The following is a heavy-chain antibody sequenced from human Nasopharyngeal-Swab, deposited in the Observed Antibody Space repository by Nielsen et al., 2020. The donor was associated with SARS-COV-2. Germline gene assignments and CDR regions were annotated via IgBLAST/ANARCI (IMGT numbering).Heavy chain of an antibody. J-gene: IGHJ4*02. CDR3: ARASKTGAAAGLHPFGN. D-gene: IGHD6-13*01. V-gene: IGHV3-48*02. CDR2: ISSSSSTI. Sequence: GESLKISYAASGFTFKDYSMNWGRQAPGKGLEGVSYISSSSSTIYYADSVKGRFTISRDNAQNSLSLQMNSLREEDTAIYYCARASKTGAAAGLHPFGNWGQGTLVTVSS. CDR1: GFTFKDYS.